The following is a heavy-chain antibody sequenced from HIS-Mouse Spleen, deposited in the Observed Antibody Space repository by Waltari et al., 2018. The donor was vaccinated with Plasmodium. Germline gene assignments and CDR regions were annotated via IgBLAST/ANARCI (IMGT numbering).Heavy chain of an antibody. CDR1: GGSFSGYY. V-gene: IGHV4-34*01. D-gene: IGHD3-3*01. CDR3: ARVTSSGVYWYFDL. Sequence: QVQLQQWGAGLLKPSETLSLTCAVYGGSFSGYYWSWIRQPPGKGLEWIGEIKHSGSTNDNPSLRGRVTISVDTSKNQFSLKLSAVTAADTAVYYCARVTSSGVYWYFDLWGRGTLVTVSS. J-gene: IGHJ2*01. CDR2: IKHSGST.